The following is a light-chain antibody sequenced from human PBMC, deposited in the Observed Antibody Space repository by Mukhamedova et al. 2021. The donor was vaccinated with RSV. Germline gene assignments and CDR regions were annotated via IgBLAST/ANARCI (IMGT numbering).Light chain of an antibody. Sequence: WYQRRVHGKAPKLLIYGASSLVSGVPSRFGGSGSETDFTLTISSLQLEDFATYYCQQSFNSLRWTFGQGTRV. CDR3: QQSFNSLRWT. CDR2: GAS. J-gene: IGKJ1*01. V-gene: IGKV1-39*01.